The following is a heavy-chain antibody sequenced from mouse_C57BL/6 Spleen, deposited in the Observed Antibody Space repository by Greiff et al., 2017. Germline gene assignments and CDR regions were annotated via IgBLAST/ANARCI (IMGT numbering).Heavy chain of an antibody. Sequence: QVPLQQSGAELVKPGASVKISCKASGYAFSSYWMNWVKQRPGKGLEGIGQIYPGDDDPNYNGKFKGKATLTANKSFSTAYMPLSSLTSEDSAVYFCARKGEYHDYWGQGTTLTVSS. CDR3: ARKGEYHDY. J-gene: IGHJ2*01. D-gene: IGHD5-1*01. CDR2: IYPGDDDP. CDR1: GYAFSSYW. V-gene: IGHV1-80*01.